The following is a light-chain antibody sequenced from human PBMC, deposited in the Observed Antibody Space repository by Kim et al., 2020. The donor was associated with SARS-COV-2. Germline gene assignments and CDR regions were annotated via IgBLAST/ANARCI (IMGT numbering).Light chain of an antibody. V-gene: IGLV1-44*01. Sequence: GQRVTISCHTSNSNVRSNTVNWYQRLPGTAPKLLIHSDNQRPSGVPDRFSGSKSGTSVSLAISGLQSEDEADYYCAAWDERLSGWVFGGGTQLTVL. CDR1: NSNVRSNT. J-gene: IGLJ3*02. CDR2: SDN. CDR3: AAWDERLSGWV.